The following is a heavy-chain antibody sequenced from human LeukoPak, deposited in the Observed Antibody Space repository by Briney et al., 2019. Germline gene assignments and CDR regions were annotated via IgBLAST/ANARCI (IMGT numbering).Heavy chain of an antibody. V-gene: IGHV4-34*01. CDR1: GGSFSGYY. D-gene: IGHD2-2*02. CDR3: ARGYLHEYCSSTSCYRIDAFDI. J-gene: IGHJ3*02. Sequence: SETLSLTCAVYGGSFSGYYWSWIRQPPGKGLEWIGEINHSGSTNYNPSLKSRVTISVDTSKNQFSLKLSSVTAADTAVYYCARGYLHEYCSSTSCYRIDAFDIWGQGTMVTVSS. CDR2: INHSGST.